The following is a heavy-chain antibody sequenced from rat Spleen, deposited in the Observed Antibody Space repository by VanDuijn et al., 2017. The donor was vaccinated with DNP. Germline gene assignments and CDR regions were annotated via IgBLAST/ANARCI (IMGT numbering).Heavy chain of an antibody. CDR3: ARQWFDY. Sequence: EVQLVESGGGLVQPGRSMKLSCAASGFTFSNYYMAWVRQAPTKGLEWVASISTGRGNTYYRDSVKGRFTISRDNAKSTLYLQMNSLRSEDMATYYCARQWFDYWGQGVMVTVSS. CDR2: ISTGRGNT. CDR1: GFTFSNYY. V-gene: IGHV5-25*01. J-gene: IGHJ2*01.